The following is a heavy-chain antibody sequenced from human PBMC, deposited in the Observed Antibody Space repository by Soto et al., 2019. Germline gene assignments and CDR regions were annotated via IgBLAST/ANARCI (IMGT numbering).Heavy chain of an antibody. D-gene: IGHD3-3*01. CDR3: ARALNSITIFGVVNPPLGYGMDV. Sequence: SETLSLTCTVSGGSISSGGYYWSWIRQHPGKGLEWIGYIYYSGSTYYNPSLKSRVTISVDTSKNQFSLKLSSVTAADTAVYYCARALNSITIFGVVNPPLGYGMDVWGQGTTVTVSS. CDR1: GGSISSGGYY. V-gene: IGHV4-31*03. J-gene: IGHJ6*02. CDR2: IYYSGST.